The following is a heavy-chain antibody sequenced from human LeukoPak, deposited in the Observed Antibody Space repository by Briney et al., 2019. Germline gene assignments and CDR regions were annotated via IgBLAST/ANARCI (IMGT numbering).Heavy chain of an antibody. D-gene: IGHD2-15*01. CDR2: ISGSGGSI. CDR3: AKTRGGPTSPDDY. Sequence: GGSLRLSCAASGLSFSSYAMSWGRQAPGKGLEWVSTISGSGGSIWYADSVKGRFTISRNKSNNTLYLKMNSLRAEDTALYYCAKTRGGPTSPDDYWGQGTLVTVSS. J-gene: IGHJ4*02. CDR1: GLSFSSYA. V-gene: IGHV3-23*01.